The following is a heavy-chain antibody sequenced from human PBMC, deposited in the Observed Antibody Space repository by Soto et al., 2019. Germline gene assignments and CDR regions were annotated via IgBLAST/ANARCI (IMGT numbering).Heavy chain of an antibody. Sequence: QLQLQESGSGLVKPSQTLSLTCAVSGGSISSGGYSWSWIRQPPGKGLEWIGYIYHSGSTYYNPSLTRRVTISVDRSKNLFSLKLSSVTAADTAVYYCASSTVTDAFDIWGQGTMVTVSS. V-gene: IGHV4-30-2*01. CDR1: GGSISSGGYS. D-gene: IGHD4-17*01. CDR3: ASSTVTDAFDI. CDR2: IYHSGST. J-gene: IGHJ3*02.